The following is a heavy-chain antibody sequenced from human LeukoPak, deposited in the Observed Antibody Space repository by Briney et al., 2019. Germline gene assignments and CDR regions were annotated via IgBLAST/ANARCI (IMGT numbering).Heavy chain of an antibody. D-gene: IGHD5-24*01. CDR3: ARGGRDGYNLYYFDY. V-gene: IGHV1-69*13. CDR1: GGTFSSYA. Sequence: GAPVKVSCKASGGTFSSYAISWVRQAPGQGLEWMGGIIPIFGTANHAQKFQGRVTITADESTSTAYMELSSLRSEDTAVYYCARGGRDGYNLYYFDYWGQGTLVTVSS. J-gene: IGHJ4*02. CDR2: IIPIFGTA.